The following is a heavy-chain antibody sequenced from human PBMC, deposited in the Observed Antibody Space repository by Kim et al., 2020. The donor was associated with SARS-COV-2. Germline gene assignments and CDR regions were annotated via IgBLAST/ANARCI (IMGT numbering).Heavy chain of an antibody. D-gene: IGHD3-3*01. CDR3: ARGIRVLRFLEWLLYFDY. V-gene: IGHV4-34*01. J-gene: IGHJ4*02. Sequence: ETLSLTCAVYGGSFSGYYWSWIRQPPGKGLEWIGEINHSGSTNYNPSLKSRVTISVDTSKNQFSLKLSSVTAADTAVYYCARGIRVLRFLEWLLYFDYWGQGTLVTVSS. CDR2: INHSGST. CDR1: GGSFSGYY.